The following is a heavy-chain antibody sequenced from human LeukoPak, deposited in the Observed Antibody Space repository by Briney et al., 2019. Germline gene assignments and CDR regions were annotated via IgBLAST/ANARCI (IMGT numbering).Heavy chain of an antibody. CDR2: IKQDGIEK. D-gene: IGHD5-12*01. J-gene: IGHJ4*02. Sequence: GGSLRLSCAAPGFSLSSNWMNGFRQAPGKGLEWVANIKQDGIEKYFVDSVKGLFTLSRDTATNSLFLQMRSLSAEDPAVYSCARGSSDHGYVFDCWGQGPLVTVSS. CDR3: ARGSSDHGYVFDC. CDR1: GFSLSSNW. V-gene: IGHV3-7*01.